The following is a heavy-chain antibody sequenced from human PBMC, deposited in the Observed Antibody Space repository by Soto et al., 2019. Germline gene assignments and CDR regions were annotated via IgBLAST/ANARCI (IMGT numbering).Heavy chain of an antibody. CDR1: GGSISSGDYY. D-gene: IGHD3-10*01. CDR3: ARERPLTYYGSGNLDY. V-gene: IGHV4-30-4*01. J-gene: IGHJ4*02. CDR2: IYYSGST. Sequence: PSETLSLTCTVSGGSISSGDYYWSWIRQPPGKGLEWIGYIYYSGSTYYNPSLKSRVTISVDTSKNQFSLKLSSVTAADTAVYYCARERPLTYYGSGNLDYWGQGTLVTVSS.